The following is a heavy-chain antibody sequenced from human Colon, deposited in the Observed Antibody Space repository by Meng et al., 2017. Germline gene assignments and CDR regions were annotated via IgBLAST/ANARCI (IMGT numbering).Heavy chain of an antibody. D-gene: IGHD2-15*01. CDR3: ARGRVVVAATPSDY. J-gene: IGHJ4*02. Sequence: EVQLVESGGGLVKPGGSLRLSCAASGFTFSSYSMHWVRRAPGKGLEWVSSISSTSTTYADSVKGRFTISRDNAKNSLYLQMNSLRVKDTAVYYCARGRVVVAATPSDYWGQGTLVTVSS. CDR1: GFTFSSYS. V-gene: IGHV3-21*01. CDR2: ISSTST.